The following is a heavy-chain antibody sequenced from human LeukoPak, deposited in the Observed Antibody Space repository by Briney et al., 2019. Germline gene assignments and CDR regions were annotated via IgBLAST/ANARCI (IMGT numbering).Heavy chain of an antibody. V-gene: IGHV1-2*02. J-gene: IGHJ6*03. D-gene: IGHD3-22*01. CDR1: GYTFTGYY. Sequence: ASVKVSCKASGYTFTGYYMHWVRQAPGQGLEWMGWINPNSGGTNYAQKLQGRVTMTTDTSTRTAYMELRSLRSDDTAVYYCARGPGGRSGYHPLEDYYYYHYMDVWGKGTTVTVSS. CDR2: INPNSGGT. CDR3: ARGPGGRSGYHPLEDYYYYHYMDV.